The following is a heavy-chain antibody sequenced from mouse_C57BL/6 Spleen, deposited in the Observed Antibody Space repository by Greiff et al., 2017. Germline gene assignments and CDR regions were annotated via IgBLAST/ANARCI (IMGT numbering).Heavy chain of an antibody. Sequence: QVQLQQPGAELVKPGASVKMSCKASGYTFTSYWITWVKQRPGQGLEWIGDIYPGSGSTNYNEKFKSKATLTVDTSSSTAYMQLSSLTSEDSAVYYGARRGDYEEGGYAMDYWGQGTSVTVSS. CDR1: GYTFTSYW. J-gene: IGHJ4*01. CDR3: ARRGDYEEGGYAMDY. D-gene: IGHD2-4*01. V-gene: IGHV1-55*01. CDR2: IYPGSGST.